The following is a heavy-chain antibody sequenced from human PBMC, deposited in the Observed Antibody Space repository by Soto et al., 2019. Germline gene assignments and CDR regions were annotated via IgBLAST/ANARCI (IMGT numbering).Heavy chain of an antibody. D-gene: IGHD6-13*01. CDR2: IYYSGST. J-gene: IGHJ5*02. CDR1: GGSISSSSYY. CDR3: ATSGSSTWYRGWFDP. V-gene: IGHV4-39*01. Sequence: SETLSLTCSVSGGSISSSSYYWGWIRQPPGKGLEWIGSIYYSGSTYYNPSLKSRVTISVDTSTNQFSLRLNSVSAADTAVYYCATSGSSTWYRGWFDPWGQGTLVTVSS.